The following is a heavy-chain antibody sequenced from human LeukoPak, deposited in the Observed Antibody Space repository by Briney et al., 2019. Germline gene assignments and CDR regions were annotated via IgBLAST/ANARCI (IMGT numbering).Heavy chain of an antibody. J-gene: IGHJ5*02. V-gene: IGHV1-69*06. D-gene: IGHD3-10*01. CDR1: GGTFSSYA. CDR2: IIPIFGTA. Sequence: ASVKVSCKASGGTFSSYAISWVRQAPGQGLEWMGGIIPIFGTANYAQKFQGRVTITADKSTSTAYMELSSLRSEDTAVYYCARVGTMVRGVSLPYNWFDPWGQGTLVTVSS. CDR3: ARVGTMVRGVSLPYNWFDP.